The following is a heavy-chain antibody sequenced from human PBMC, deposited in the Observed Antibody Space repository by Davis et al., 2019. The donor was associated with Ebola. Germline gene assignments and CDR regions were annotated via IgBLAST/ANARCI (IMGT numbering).Heavy chain of an antibody. CDR1: GGSISSHY. J-gene: IGHJ4*02. V-gene: IGHV4-59*11. D-gene: IGHD4-17*01. Sequence: SETLSLTCTVSGGSISSHYWSRIRQPPGKGLEWIGYIYYSGSTNYNPSLKSRVTISVDTSKNQFSLEVSSVTAADTAVYYCARTDGDYVHFDYWGQGILVIVSS. CDR3: ARTDGDYVHFDY. CDR2: IYYSGST.